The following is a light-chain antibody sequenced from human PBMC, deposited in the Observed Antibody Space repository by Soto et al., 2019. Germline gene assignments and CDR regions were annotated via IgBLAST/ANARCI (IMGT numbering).Light chain of an antibody. CDR1: SSNIGSNY. J-gene: IGLJ2*01. CDR3: AAGDDSLSGVV. Sequence: QSVLTQPPSASGPPEQRVTISCSGSSSNIGSNYVYSYQQLPATAPKLLIYRNNQRPSGVPDRSSGSKSGTSASLDNTGLRSEVYDDYYRAAGDDSLSGVVFGVGTKLTVL. V-gene: IGLV1-47*01. CDR2: RNN.